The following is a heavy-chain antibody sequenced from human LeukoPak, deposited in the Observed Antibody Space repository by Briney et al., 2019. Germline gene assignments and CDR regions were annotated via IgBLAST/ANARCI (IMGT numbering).Heavy chain of an antibody. V-gene: IGHV3-30*18. CDR2: ISYDGSNK. D-gene: IGHD2-8*01. Sequence: GGSLRLSCAAPGFTFSSYGMHWVRQAPGKGLEWVAVISYDGSNKYYADSVKGRFTISRDNSKNTLYLQMNSLRAEDTAVYYCAKGSVLMVYAIYYGMDVWGQGTTVTVSS. J-gene: IGHJ6*02. CDR1: GFTFSSYG. CDR3: AKGSVLMVYAIYYGMDV.